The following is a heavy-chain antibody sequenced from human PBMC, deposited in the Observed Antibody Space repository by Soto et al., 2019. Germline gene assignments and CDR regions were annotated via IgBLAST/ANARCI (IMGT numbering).Heavy chain of an antibody. Sequence: QVHLVESGGGVVKPGGSLRLSCAASGFAFSADYMRWIRQAPGKGLEWLSYISESGTTIYYADSVTGRFTISRDNAKNSLYLQMNSLRAEDTAVYYCTRSDYDTSGSTDYWGHGTLVTVSS. CDR3: TRSDYDTSGSTDY. J-gene: IGHJ4*01. D-gene: IGHD3-22*01. CDR2: ISESGTTI. V-gene: IGHV3-11*01. CDR1: GFAFSADY.